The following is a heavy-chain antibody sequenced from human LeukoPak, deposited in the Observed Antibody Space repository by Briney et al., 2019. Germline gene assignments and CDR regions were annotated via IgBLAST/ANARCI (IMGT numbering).Heavy chain of an antibody. Sequence: SETLSLTCAVSGYSITSTYWWGWIRQTPGRGLEWIGSLHHSGSTSYSPSLKSRVTISVDTSKNQFPLRLSSVTAADTAVYYCARVGGDDSTGHYSVDYWGQGTLVTVSS. CDR3: ARVGGDDSTGHYSVDY. CDR2: LHHSGST. D-gene: IGHD3-22*01. V-gene: IGHV4-38-2*01. J-gene: IGHJ4*02. CDR1: GYSITSTYW.